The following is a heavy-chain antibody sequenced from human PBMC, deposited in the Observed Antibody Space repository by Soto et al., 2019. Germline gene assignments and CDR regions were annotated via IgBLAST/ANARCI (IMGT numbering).Heavy chain of an antibody. Sequence: PGGSLRLSCAASGFTFSSYAMHWVRQAPGKGLEWVAVISYDGSNKYYADSVKGRFTISRDNSKNTLYLQMNSLRAEDTAVYYCATYGRYYDITQPRYYFDYWGQGTLVTVSS. CDR2: ISYDGSNK. CDR1: GFTFSSYA. V-gene: IGHV3-30-3*01. CDR3: ATYGRYYDITQPRYYFDY. D-gene: IGHD3-9*01. J-gene: IGHJ4*02.